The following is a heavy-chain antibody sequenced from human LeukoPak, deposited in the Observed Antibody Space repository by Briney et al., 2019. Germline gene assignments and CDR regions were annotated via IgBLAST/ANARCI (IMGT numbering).Heavy chain of an antibody. Sequence: GESLKISCKASSYNFANYWFGWVRQMPGKGLEWVGLIYPGGSQIVYSPSFQGQVTISVDWSTSTVYLQWSTLKASDTAMYYCARRDYTSVWFDPWGQGTLVIASS. CDR3: ARRDYTSVWFDP. V-gene: IGHV5-51*01. CDR2: IYPGGSQI. J-gene: IGHJ5*02. D-gene: IGHD4-11*01. CDR1: SYNFANYW.